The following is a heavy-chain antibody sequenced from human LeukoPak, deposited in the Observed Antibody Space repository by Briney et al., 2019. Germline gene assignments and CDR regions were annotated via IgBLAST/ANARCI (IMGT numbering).Heavy chain of an antibody. CDR1: GFTFSSYG. J-gene: IGHJ4*02. CDR3: AKSPGGITVANFDY. D-gene: IGHD6-19*01. CDR2: IWYDGSNK. Sequence: GGSLRLSCAASGFTFSSYGMHWVRQAPGKGLEWVAVIWYDGSNKYYADSVKGRFTISRDSSKNTLYLQMSSLRAEDTAVYYCAKSPGGITVANFDYWGQGTLVTVSS. V-gene: IGHV3-33*06.